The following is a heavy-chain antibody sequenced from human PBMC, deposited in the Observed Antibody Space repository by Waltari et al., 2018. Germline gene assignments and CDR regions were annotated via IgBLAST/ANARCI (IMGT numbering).Heavy chain of an antibody. Sequence: EVQLVESGGGLVKPGGSLRLSCAASGFTFSSYSMNWVRQAPGKGLEWVSSISSSSSYIYYADSVKGRFTISRDNAKNSLYLQMNSLRAEDTAVYYCARVAVRTIFGVGQYNWFDPWGQGTLVTVSS. CDR1: GFTFSSYS. D-gene: IGHD3-3*01. CDR3: ARVAVRTIFGVGQYNWFDP. CDR2: ISSSSSYI. J-gene: IGHJ5*02. V-gene: IGHV3-21*01.